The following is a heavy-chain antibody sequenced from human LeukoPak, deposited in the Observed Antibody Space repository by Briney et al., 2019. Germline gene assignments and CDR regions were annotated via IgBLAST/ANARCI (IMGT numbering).Heavy chain of an antibody. CDR3: AKPARTDYADY. D-gene: IGHD1-1*01. J-gene: IGHJ4*02. CDR2: ISSSGGNT. Sequence: GGSLRLSCAASRITFSSYAMNWVRQAPGKGLEWVSAISSSGGNTYYADSVKGRFTISRDNSKNTLYLQMNSLRAEDTAVYYCAKPARTDYADYWGQGTLVTVSS. V-gene: IGHV3-23*01. CDR1: RITFSSYA.